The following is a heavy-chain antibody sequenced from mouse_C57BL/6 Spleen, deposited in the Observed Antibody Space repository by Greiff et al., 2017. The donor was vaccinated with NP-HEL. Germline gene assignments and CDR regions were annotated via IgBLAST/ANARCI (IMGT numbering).Heavy chain of an antibody. CDR1: GYAFSSSW. Sequence: VQLQQSGPELVKPGASVKISCKASGYAFSSSWMNWVKQRPGKGLEWIGRIYPGDGDTNYNGKFKGKATLTADKSSSTAYMQLSSLTSEDSAVYFCARRSGDYWGQGTSVTVSS. V-gene: IGHV1-82*01. J-gene: IGHJ4*01. D-gene: IGHD1-3*01. CDR3: ARRSGDY. CDR2: IYPGDGDT.